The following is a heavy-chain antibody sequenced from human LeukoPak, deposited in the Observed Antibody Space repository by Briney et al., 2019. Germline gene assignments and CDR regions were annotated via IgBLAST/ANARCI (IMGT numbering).Heavy chain of an antibody. V-gene: IGHV3-53*04. CDR3: AREGYDSSGYPRLLDY. CDR2: LHAAGGT. CDR1: GLTVSSNC. D-gene: IGHD3-22*01. Sequence: GGSLRLSCAASGLTVSSNCITWVRQAPGKGLEWVSVLHAAGGTYYADSVKGRFTISRHISKNTVYLQMNSLRAEDTAVYYCAREGYDSSGYPRLLDYWGQGTLVTVSS. J-gene: IGHJ4*02.